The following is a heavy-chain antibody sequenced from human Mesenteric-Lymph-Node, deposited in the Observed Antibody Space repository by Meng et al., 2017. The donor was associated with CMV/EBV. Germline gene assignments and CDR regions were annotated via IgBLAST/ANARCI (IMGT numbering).Heavy chain of an antibody. V-gene: IGHV3-49*04. CDR2: IRSKVYGGTT. CDR1: GFTFYDYA. D-gene: IGHD1-14*01. J-gene: IGHJ4*02. CDR3: ARVWPYRTYLDY. Sequence: GESLKISCTTSGFTFYDYALTWVRQAPGKGLEWIGFIRSKVYGGTTEYAASVKGRFTISRDDSKGIAYLQMNSLKTEDTAVYYCARVWPYRTYLDYWGQGTLVTVSS.